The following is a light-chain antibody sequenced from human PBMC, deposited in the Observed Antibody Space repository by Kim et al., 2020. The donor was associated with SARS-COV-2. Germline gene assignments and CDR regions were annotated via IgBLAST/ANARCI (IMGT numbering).Light chain of an antibody. CDR3: GTCDSSLGAGV. Sequence: GQNATISWSGSCSISRNNDVSWYQQLPGTAHNLLNYDNNKRPSGIPDRFSGSKSGTSATLGITGRQTGEEDDYYCGTCDSSLGAGVFGGGTQLTVL. CDR2: DNN. CDR1: CSISRNND. V-gene: IGLV1-51*01. J-gene: IGLJ2*01.